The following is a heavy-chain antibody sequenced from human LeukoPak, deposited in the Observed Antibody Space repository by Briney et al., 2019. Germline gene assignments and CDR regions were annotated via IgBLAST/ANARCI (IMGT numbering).Heavy chain of an antibody. CDR3: ARVSSSWLYYMDV. D-gene: IGHD6-13*01. Sequence: GGSLRLSCAASGFTFSRYSMNWVRQAPGKGLEWVANIKQDGSEKYYVDSVKGRFTISRDNAKNSLYLQMNSLRAEDTAVYYCARVSSSWLYYMDVWGKGTTVTVSS. CDR1: GFTFSRYS. J-gene: IGHJ6*03. V-gene: IGHV3-7*01. CDR2: IKQDGSEK.